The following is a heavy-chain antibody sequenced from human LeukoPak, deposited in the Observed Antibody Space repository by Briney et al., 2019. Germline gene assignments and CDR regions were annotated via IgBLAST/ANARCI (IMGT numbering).Heavy chain of an antibody. CDR2: ITSADYA. D-gene: IGHD6-19*01. V-gene: IGHV3-21*01. CDR3: AKSLSIAVTGTTYYYYYMDV. J-gene: IGHJ6*03. CDR1: GFVFSPSG. Sequence: GGSLRLSCAASGFVFSPSGMTWVRQAPGKGLEWVSTITSADYASYTDSVKGRFTISRDNARNTVFLQMNSLRTEDTAIYYCAKSLSIAVTGTTYYYYYMDVWGKGTTVTISS.